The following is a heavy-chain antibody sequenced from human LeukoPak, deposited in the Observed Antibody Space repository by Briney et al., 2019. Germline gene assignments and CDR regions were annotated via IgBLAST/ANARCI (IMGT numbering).Heavy chain of an antibody. V-gene: IGHV3-7*01. CDR3: ARDRWSGGSCSPTYFDY. J-gene: IGHJ4*02. Sequence: GGSLRLSCAASGFLFSNYWMSWVRQAPGKGLEWVANIKQDGSEKFYVDSVKGRFTISRDNAKNSLYLQMNSLRAEDKAVCYCARDRWSGGSCSPTYFDYRGQGNRVTGSS. D-gene: IGHD2-15*01. CDR2: IKQDGSEK. CDR1: GFLFSNYW.